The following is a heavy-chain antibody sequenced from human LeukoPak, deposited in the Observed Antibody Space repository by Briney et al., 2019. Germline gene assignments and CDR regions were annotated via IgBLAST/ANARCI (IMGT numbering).Heavy chain of an antibody. Sequence: SETLSLTCTVAGGSISTYYWSWIRQPPGKGLEWMGYIYYSGGTNYNPSLKSRVTISVDTSKNQFSLKLSSVTAADTAVYFCARDGGSHFDYWGQGTLVTVSS. J-gene: IGHJ4*02. CDR1: GGSISTYY. CDR3: ARDGGSHFDY. D-gene: IGHD2-15*01. CDR2: IYYSGGT. V-gene: IGHV4-59*01.